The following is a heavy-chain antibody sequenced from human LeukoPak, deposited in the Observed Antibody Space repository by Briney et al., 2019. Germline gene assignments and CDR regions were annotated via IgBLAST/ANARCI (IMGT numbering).Heavy chain of an antibody. J-gene: IGHJ4*02. V-gene: IGHV3-74*01. CDR3: ASDGRIAAPGTVLDY. D-gene: IGHD6-25*01. CDR1: AFTFSSYC. CDR2: LKSDGRSK. Sequence: GGSLSFSCAASAFTFSSYCLHWVPPAPGQGLVWVLSLKSDGRSKKYADSVRGRFTISRDNAKNTLYLQMKRQRDADTSVYHCASDGRIAAPGTVLDYWGQGTLVTVS.